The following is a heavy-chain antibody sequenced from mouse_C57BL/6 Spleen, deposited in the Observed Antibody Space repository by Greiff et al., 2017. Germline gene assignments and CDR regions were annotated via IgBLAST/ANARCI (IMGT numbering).Heavy chain of an antibody. J-gene: IGHJ2*01. CDR3: LRRGVDY. CDR2: IDPSDSYT. V-gene: IGHV1-50*01. Sequence: QVQLQQPGAELVKPGASVKLSCKASGYTFTSYWMQWVKQRPGQGLEWIGEIDPSDSYTNYNQKFKGKATLTVDTSSSTAYMQLSSLTSEDSAVPLRLRRGVDYWGQGTTLTVSS. CDR1: GYTFTSYW. D-gene: IGHD2-4*01.